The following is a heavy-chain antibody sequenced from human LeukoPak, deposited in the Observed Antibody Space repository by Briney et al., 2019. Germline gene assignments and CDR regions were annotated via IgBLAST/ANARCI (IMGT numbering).Heavy chain of an antibody. CDR2: IYNRGST. J-gene: IGHJ4*02. CDR3: ARHPTDYYDSSGLSNMIDY. V-gene: IGHV4-39*01. D-gene: IGHD3-22*01. Sequence: SETLSLTCTVSGGSVSSNGYFWNWIRQPPGKGLEWIGYIYNRGSTYYNPSLKSRVTISVDTSKNQFSLKLSSVTAADTAVYYCARHPTDYYDSSGLSNMIDYWGQGTLVTVSS. CDR1: GGSVSSNGYF.